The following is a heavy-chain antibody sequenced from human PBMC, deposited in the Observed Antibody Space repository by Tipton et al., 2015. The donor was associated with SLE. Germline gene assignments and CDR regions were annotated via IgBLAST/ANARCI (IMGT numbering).Heavy chain of an antibody. D-gene: IGHD6-6*01. V-gene: IGHV4-39*01. CDR2: IYYSGST. CDR3: AGQSIAARGRFDP. Sequence: TLSLTCTVSGGSISSSSYYWGWIRQPPGKGLEWIGSIYYSGSTYYNPSLKSRVTISVDTSKNQFSLKLSSVTAADTAVYYCAGQSIAARGRFDPWGQGTLVTVSS. CDR1: GGSISSSSYY. J-gene: IGHJ5*02.